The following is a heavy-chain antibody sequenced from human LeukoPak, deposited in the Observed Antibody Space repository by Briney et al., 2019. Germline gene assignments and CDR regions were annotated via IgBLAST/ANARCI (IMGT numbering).Heavy chain of an antibody. Sequence: GASVKVSCKASGGTFSSYAISWVRQAPGQGLEWMGRIIPILGIANYAQKFQGRVTITADTSTSTAYMELSSLRSEDTAVYYCARSLFRLAVRGEFDYWGQGTLVTVSS. D-gene: IGHD3-10*01. V-gene: IGHV1-69*04. CDR1: GGTFSSYA. CDR2: IIPILGIA. J-gene: IGHJ4*02. CDR3: ARSLFRLAVRGEFDY.